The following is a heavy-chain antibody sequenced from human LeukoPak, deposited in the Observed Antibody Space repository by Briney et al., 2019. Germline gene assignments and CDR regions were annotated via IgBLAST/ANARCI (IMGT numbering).Heavy chain of an antibody. CDR3: SRLYCGSTYCGSFDY. CDR2: IKEDGSQK. V-gene: IGHV3-7*01. D-gene: IGHD2-2*01. Sequence: GGSLRLSCAASGFTLSSYWMNWVRQAPGKGLEWVANIKEDGSQKNYVDSVKGRFTISRDNAQNSLYLQMNSLRADDTAVYYCSRLYCGSTYCGSFDYWGQGTLVTVSS. CDR1: GFTLSSYW. J-gene: IGHJ4*02.